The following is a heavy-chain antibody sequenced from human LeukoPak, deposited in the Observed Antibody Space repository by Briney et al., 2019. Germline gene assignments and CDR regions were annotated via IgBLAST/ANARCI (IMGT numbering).Heavy chain of an antibody. CDR1: GFTSIAYA. CDR3: ARNQQLGGHSYYYYGMDV. J-gene: IGHJ6*02. Sequence: GGSLRLSCVGSGFTSIAYALTWARQAPGKGLEWVSGISGGGVTTYCADSVKGRFTISRDNSENTLYLQMNSLRADDTAIYYCARNQQLGGHSYYYYGMDVWGQGTTVTVSS. D-gene: IGHD3-16*01. CDR2: ISGGGVTT. V-gene: IGHV3-23*01.